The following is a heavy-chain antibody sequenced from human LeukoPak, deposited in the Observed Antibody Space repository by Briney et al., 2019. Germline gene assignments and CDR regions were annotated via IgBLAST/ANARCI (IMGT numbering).Heavy chain of an antibody. J-gene: IGHJ3*02. Sequence: PGGSLRLSCEASGFTFSTHGMHWVRQAPGKGLEWVSGISWNSGSIGYADSVKGRFTISRDNAKNSLYLQMNSLRAEDTAVYYCARDTVTHDAFDIWGQGTMVTVSS. CDR3: ARDTVTHDAFDI. CDR2: ISWNSGSI. V-gene: IGHV3-9*01. CDR1: GFTFSTHG.